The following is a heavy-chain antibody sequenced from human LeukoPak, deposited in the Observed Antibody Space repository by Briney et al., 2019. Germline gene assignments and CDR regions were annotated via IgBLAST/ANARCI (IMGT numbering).Heavy chain of an antibody. J-gene: IGHJ5*02. Sequence: GGSLRLSCAASGFTFSSYSMNWVRQAPGKGLEWVSSISSSSSYIYYADSVKGRFTISRDNDKNSLYLQMNSLRAEDTAVYYCARVIVVGASNWFDPWGQGTLVTVSS. D-gene: IGHD3-22*01. CDR1: GFTFSSYS. CDR3: ARVIVVGASNWFDP. V-gene: IGHV3-21*01. CDR2: ISSSSSYI.